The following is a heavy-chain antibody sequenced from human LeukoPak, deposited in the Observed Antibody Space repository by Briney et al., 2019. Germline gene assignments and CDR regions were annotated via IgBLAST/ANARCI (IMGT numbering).Heavy chain of an antibody. D-gene: IGHD3-10*01. V-gene: IGHV3-23*01. Sequence: GGSLRLPCAASGFTFSSYAISWVRQAPGKGLEWVSAISGSGGTTYYADSVKGRFTISRDNSKNTPYLQMNSLRAEDTAVYYCAKYYGSGSYLDYWGQGTLVTVSS. CDR1: GFTFSSYA. J-gene: IGHJ4*02. CDR2: ISGSGGTT. CDR3: AKYYGSGSYLDY.